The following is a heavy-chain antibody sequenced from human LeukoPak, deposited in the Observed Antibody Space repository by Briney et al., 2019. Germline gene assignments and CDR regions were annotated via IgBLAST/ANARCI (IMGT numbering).Heavy chain of an antibody. D-gene: IGHD3-3*01. J-gene: IGHJ4*02. CDR2: IYYSGST. V-gene: IGHV4-59*01. Sequence: LRLSCAASGFSFDDYAMHWVRQAPGKGLEWIGYIYYSGSTNYNPSLKSRVTISVDTSKNQFSLKLSSVTAADTAVYYCARQVSFWSGYGCDYWGQGTLVTVSS. CDR3: ARQVSFWSGYGCDY. CDR1: GFSFDDYA.